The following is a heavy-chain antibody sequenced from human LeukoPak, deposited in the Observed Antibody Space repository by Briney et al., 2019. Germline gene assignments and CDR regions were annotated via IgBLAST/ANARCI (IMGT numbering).Heavy chain of an antibody. CDR3: ARASGRPTNWFDP. CDR2: INPNSGTT. V-gene: IGHV1-2*02. Sequence: ASVNVSCKASGYTFTYYYMHWVRQAPGQGHEWMGWINPNSGTTNYAQKFQGGVTMTRDTSISTVYMELSRLRSDDMAVYYGARASGRPTNWFDPWGQGTLVTVSS. CDR1: GYTFTYYY. J-gene: IGHJ5*02.